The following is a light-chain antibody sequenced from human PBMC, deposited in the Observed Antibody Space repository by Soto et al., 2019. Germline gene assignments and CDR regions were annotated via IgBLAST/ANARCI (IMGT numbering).Light chain of an antibody. CDR2: TTS. Sequence: DLQMTQSPSSLSASVGDRVTITCRASQTISGYLNWYQQKPGKAPKLLIYTTSSLQSGVPSRFSGGGSATDFTLTISSLQPEDFATYYCQQNYNNPYTFGQGTKLTI. V-gene: IGKV1-39*01. CDR1: QTISGY. CDR3: QQNYNNPYT. J-gene: IGKJ2*01.